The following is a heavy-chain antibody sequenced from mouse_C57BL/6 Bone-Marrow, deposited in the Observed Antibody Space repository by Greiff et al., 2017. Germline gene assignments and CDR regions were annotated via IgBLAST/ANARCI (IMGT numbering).Heavy chain of an antibody. CDR3: TRPGDY. V-gene: IGHV1-15*01. CDR1: GYTFTDYE. Sequence: QVQLKESGAELVRPGASVTLSCKASGYTFTDYEMHWVKQTPVHGLEWLGAIDPETGGTAYNQKFKGKAILTADKPSSTAYMELRSLTSEDSAVYYCTRPGDYWGQGTSVTVSS. CDR2: IDPETGGT. J-gene: IGHJ4*01.